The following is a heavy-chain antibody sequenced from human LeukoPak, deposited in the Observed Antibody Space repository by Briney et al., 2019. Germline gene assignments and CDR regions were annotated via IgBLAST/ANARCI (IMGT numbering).Heavy chain of an antibody. CDR2: INTNTGNP. CDR3: ATEPKMVRGGDNWFDP. J-gene: IGHJ5*02. D-gene: IGHD3-10*01. V-gene: IGHV7-4-1*02. Sequence: ASVKVSCKASGYTFTSYAMNWVRQAPGQGLEWMGWINTNTGNPTYAQGFTGRFVFSLDTSVSTAYLQISSLKAEDTAVYYCATEPKMVRGGDNWFDPWGQGTLVTVSS. CDR1: GYTFTSYA.